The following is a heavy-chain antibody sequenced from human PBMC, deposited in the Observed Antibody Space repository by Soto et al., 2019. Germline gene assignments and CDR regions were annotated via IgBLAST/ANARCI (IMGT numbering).Heavy chain of an antibody. J-gene: IGHJ4*02. CDR2: ISKDSGR. CDR3: ARISGGYYDSSGYQCGSIDY. Sequence: SWILKNPFKLLEFISYISKDSGRATRYSTSLKTRLTISKDTSKNQVVLTMTNMDPVDTATYYCARISGGYYDSSGYQCGSIDYWGQGTLVTVSS. V-gene: IGHV2-70*10. D-gene: IGHD3-22*01.